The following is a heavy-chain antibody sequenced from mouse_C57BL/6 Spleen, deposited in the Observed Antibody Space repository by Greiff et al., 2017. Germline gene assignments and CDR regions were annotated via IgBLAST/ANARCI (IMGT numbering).Heavy chain of an antibody. V-gene: IGHV1-19*01. CDR2: INPYNGGT. CDR3: ARREGYYAMDY. Sequence: VQLQQSGPVLVKPGASVKMSCKASGYTFTDYYMNWVKQSHGKSLEWIGVINPYNGGTSYNQKFKGKATLTVDKSSSTAYMELNSLTSEDSAVYYCARREGYYAMDYWGQGTSVTVSS. J-gene: IGHJ4*01. CDR1: GYTFTDYY.